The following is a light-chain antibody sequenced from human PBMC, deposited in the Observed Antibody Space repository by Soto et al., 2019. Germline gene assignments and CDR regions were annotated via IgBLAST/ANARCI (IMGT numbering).Light chain of an antibody. CDR1: QSISSH. CDR2: AAS. Sequence: ELVMTQYPASLSASPGESAPLSCRASQSISSHLVWYQQKPGQAPRLVIYAASIRATGIPARFSGSGSGTEFTLNISSLQSEDCAVYYCQQYNDWPPWTFGQGTKV. CDR3: QQYNDWPPWT. J-gene: IGKJ1*01. V-gene: IGKV3D-15*01.